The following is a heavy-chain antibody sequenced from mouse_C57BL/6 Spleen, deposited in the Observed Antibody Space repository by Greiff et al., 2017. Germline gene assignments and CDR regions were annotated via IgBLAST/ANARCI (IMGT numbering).Heavy chain of an antibody. J-gene: IGHJ4*01. Sequence: QVQLQQSGAELARPGASVKMSCKASGYTFTTYKMHWVKQRPGQGLEWIGYINPSSGYTKYNQKFKDKATLTADTSSSTAYMQLSSLTSEDSAVYDCARDDGYPHYCTMGYWGQGTSVTVSS. CDR1: GYTFTTYK. D-gene: IGHD2-3*01. V-gene: IGHV1-4*01. CDR2: INPSSGYT. CDR3: ARDDGYPHYCTMGY.